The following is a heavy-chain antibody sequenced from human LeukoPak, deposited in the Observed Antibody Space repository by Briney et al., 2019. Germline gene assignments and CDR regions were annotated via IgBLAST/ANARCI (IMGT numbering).Heavy chain of an antibody. CDR3: ASRDPCSGGSCYGLGY. CDR2: ISGSGGRI. Sequence: GGSLRLSCAASGFTFSSYAMSWVRQAPGKGLEWVSVISGSGGRIYYADSVKGRFTISRDNSTNTLYLQMKSLRAEDTAVYYCASRDPCSGGSCYGLGYWGQGTLVTVSS. CDR1: GFTFSSYA. V-gene: IGHV3-23*01. D-gene: IGHD2-15*01. J-gene: IGHJ4*02.